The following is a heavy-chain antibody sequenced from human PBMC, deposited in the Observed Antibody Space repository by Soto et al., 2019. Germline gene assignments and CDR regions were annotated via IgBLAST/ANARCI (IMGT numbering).Heavy chain of an antibody. CDR3: ARRNSNYVHWFDP. D-gene: IGHD4-4*01. CDR2: IYYSGST. V-gene: IGHV4-59*08. J-gene: IGHJ5*02. Sequence: SATLSLTCTVSGGSISSYYWSWIRQPPGKGLEWIGYIYYSGSTNYNPSLKSRVTISVDTSKNQFSLKLSSVTAADTAVYYCARRNSNYVHWFDPWGQGTLVTVSS. CDR1: GGSISSYY.